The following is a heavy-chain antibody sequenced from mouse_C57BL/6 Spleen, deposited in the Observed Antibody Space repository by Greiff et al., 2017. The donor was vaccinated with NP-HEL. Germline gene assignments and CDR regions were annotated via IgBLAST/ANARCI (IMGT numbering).Heavy chain of an antibody. Sequence: GQLQQPGAELVKPGASVKLSCKASGYTFTSFWMQWVKQRPGQGLEWIGEVDPSVSYTNYNQKFKGKATLTVDTSSSTAYMQLSSLTSEDSAVYYCARAHYYGSSYVDWYFDVWGTGTTVTVSS. CDR2: VDPSVSYT. CDR3: ARAHYYGSSYVDWYFDV. V-gene: IGHV1-50*01. D-gene: IGHD1-1*01. CDR1: GYTFTSFW. J-gene: IGHJ1*03.